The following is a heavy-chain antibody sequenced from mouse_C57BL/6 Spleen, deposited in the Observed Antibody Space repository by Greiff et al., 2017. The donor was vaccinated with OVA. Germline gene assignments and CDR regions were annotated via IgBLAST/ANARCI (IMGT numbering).Heavy chain of an antibody. CDR2: ISSGSSTI. J-gene: IGHJ2*01. Sequence: EVMLVESGGGLVKPGGSLKLSCAASGFTFSDYGMHWVRQAPEKGLEWVAYISSGSSTIYYADTVKGRFTISRDNAENTLFLQMTSLRSEDTAMYYCARGGVTTGDYWGQGTTLTVSS. CDR3: ARGGVTTGDY. V-gene: IGHV5-17*01. CDR1: GFTFSDYG. D-gene: IGHD2-5*01.